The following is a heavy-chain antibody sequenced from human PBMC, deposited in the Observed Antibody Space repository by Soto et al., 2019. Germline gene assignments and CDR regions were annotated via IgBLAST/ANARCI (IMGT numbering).Heavy chain of an antibody. Sequence: EVQLVESGGGLVQPGGSLRLSCAASGFTFSSYWMSWVRQAPGKGLEWVANIKQDGSEKYYVDSVKGRFTISRDNAKNTLYLQMNSRRAEDTAVYYCPRAPVTRRYQDYCGQGTLVTVSS. D-gene: IGHD2-2*01. J-gene: IGHJ4*02. CDR3: PRAPVTRRYQDY. CDR2: IKQDGSEK. V-gene: IGHV3-7*01. CDR1: GFTFSSYW.